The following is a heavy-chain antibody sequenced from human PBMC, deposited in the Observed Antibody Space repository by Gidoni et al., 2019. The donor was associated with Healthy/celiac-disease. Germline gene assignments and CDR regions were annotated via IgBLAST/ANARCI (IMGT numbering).Heavy chain of an antibody. J-gene: IGHJ4*02. CDR2: ISSSSSYI. V-gene: IGHV3-21*01. CDR1: GFTFSSYS. Sequence: EVQLVESGGGLVKPGGSLRLSCAASGFTFSSYSMNWVRQAPGKGLEWVSSISSSSSYIYYADSVKGRFTISRDNAKNSLYLQMNSLRAEDTAVYYCAREHQVLGSGREMATILDYWGQGTLVTVSS. CDR3: AREHQVLGSGREMATILDY. D-gene: IGHD5-12*01.